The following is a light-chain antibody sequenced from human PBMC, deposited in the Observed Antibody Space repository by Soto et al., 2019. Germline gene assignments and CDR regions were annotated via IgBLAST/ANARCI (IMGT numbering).Light chain of an antibody. Sequence: DIQMTQSPSTLSASVGDRVTITCRASQTISSWLAWYQQKPGKAPKLLIYDVSTLESGVPSRFSGSGSGTEFTLTISSLQPDDFATYHCQQCNTCCTFGQGTKVEIX. V-gene: IGKV1-5*01. J-gene: IGKJ1*01. CDR3: QQCNTCCT. CDR2: DVS. CDR1: QTISSW.